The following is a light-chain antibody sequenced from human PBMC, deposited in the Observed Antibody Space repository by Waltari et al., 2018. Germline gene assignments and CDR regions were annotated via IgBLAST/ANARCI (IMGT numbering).Light chain of an antibody. J-gene: IGLJ1*01. V-gene: IGLV2-14*01. Sequence: QSALTQPASVSGSPGQSITISCTGTSSDVGGYGFVSWYQQYPGKASKLMIYEVTNRPSGVSNRFSGSKSGNTASLTISGLQAEDEADYYCSSYISTTTPYVFGSGTKVTVL. CDR2: EVT. CDR1: SSDVGGYGF. CDR3: SSYISTTTPYV.